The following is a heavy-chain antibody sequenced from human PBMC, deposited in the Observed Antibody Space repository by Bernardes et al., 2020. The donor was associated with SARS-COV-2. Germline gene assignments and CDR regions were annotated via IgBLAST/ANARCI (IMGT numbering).Heavy chain of an antibody. D-gene: IGHD3-10*01. Sequence: SETLSLTRAVHGGSLISSYWSWVRQPPGPGLEWIGQLNHSGVTNYNPTLKSRVSISVDTSKNQFSLRLTYVTAADTAIYYCARGAKVLEYWGQGTLVSVSS. J-gene: IGHJ4*02. CDR2: LNHSGVT. CDR1: GGSLISSY. CDR3: ARGAKVLEY. V-gene: IGHV4-34*01.